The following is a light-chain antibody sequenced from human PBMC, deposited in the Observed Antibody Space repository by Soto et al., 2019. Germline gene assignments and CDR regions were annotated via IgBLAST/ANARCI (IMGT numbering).Light chain of an antibody. J-gene: IGKJ1*01. CDR1: QSVRKSY. CDR3: QQYGSTPPT. Sequence: EIVLTQSPVTLSLSPGERATLSCRASQSVRKSYLAWYQQKPGQAPRLIIDGASNRATGVPDRFSGSGSGKDFTLTISRLEPEDFGVYSCQQYGSTPPTFGQGTKVEIK. V-gene: IGKV3-20*01. CDR2: GAS.